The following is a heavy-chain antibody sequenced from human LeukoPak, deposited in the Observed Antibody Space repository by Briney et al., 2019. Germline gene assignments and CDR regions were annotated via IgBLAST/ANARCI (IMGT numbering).Heavy chain of an antibody. J-gene: IGHJ4*02. CDR1: GGSISSSNW. V-gene: IGHV4-4*02. D-gene: IGHD1-26*01. Sequence: SETLSLTCAVSGGSISSSNWWSWVRQPPGKGLEWIGEIYHSGSTNYNPSPKSRVTISVDKSKNQFSLKLSSVTAADTAVYYCARYPRNSGSYGGFDYWGQGTLVTVSS. CDR2: IYHSGST. CDR3: ARYPRNSGSYGGFDY.